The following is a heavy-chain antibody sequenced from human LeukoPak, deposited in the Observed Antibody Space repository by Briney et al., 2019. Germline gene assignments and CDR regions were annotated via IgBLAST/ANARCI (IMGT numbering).Heavy chain of an antibody. V-gene: IGHV4-4*07. CDR3: AGRAQTTGWSFDY. Sequence: PSETLSLTCIVSGGSISSHYWSWIRQPAGKGLEWIGQLHTSGSTNYNPSLTSRVAMSVLPSKNQVSLELSSVTAADTAVYYCAGRAQTTGWSFDYWGQGALVTVSS. CDR1: GGSISSHY. CDR2: LHTSGST. J-gene: IGHJ4*02. D-gene: IGHD6-19*01.